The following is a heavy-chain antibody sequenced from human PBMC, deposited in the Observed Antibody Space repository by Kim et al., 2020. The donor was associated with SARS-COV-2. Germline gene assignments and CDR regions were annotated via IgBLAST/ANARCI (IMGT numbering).Heavy chain of an antibody. J-gene: IGHJ5*02. CDR2: IKSESDGGAT. V-gene: IGHV3-15*01. CDR3: TTTRPGSFSS. CDR1: GLTISNAW. D-gene: IGHD1-26*01. Sequence: GGSLRLSCAASGLTISNAWMSWVRQAPGKGLEWVGRIKSESDGGATDYAAPVKGRITISRDDSKSKLYLQMSSLKTVDTAEYDCTTTRPGSFSSWGQGTLLTVP.